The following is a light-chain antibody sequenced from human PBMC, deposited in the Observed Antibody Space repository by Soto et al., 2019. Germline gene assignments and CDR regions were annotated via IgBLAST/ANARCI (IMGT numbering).Light chain of an antibody. V-gene: IGLV2-18*01. CDR2: DVS. CDR1: ISDVGSYHR. CDR3: SLYTSSSTYV. J-gene: IGLJ1*01. Sequence: QSALNQPPSVSGSPGQSVTISCTGTISDVGSYHRVSWYQQSPGTAPKVLIYDVSNRPSGVPDRFSGSRSGKTASLTISGLQADDEADYYCSLYTSSSTYVFGPGTKVTVL.